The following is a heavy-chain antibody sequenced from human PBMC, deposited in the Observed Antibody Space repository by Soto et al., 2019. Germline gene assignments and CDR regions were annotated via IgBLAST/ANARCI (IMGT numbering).Heavy chain of an antibody. CDR1: GFTFSSYG. CDR3: ARAGYGSGSYPQRYYYYGMDV. J-gene: IGHJ6*02. CDR2: IWYDGSNK. V-gene: IGHV3-33*01. D-gene: IGHD3-10*01. Sequence: QVQLVESGGGVVQPGRSLRLSCAASGFTFSSYGMHWVRQAPGKGLEWVAVIWYDGSNKYYADSVKGRFTISRDNSKNTLYRQMNSLRAEDTAVYYCARAGYGSGSYPQRYYYYGMDVWGQGTTVTVSS.